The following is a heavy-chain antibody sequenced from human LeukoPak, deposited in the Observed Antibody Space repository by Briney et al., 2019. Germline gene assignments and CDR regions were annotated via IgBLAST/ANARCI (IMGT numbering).Heavy chain of an antibody. CDR1: GFTFSNAW. CDR3: TTDENYYDRSGYRYVDY. CDR2: IKSKTDGGTT. D-gene: IGHD3-22*01. V-gene: IGHV3-15*01. J-gene: IGHJ4*02. Sequence: GGSLRLSCAASGFTFSNAWMSWVRQAPGKGLEWVDRIKSKTDGGTTDYAAPVKGRFTISRDDSKNTLYLQMNSLKIEDTAVYYCTTDENYYDRSGYRYVDYWGQGTLVTVSS.